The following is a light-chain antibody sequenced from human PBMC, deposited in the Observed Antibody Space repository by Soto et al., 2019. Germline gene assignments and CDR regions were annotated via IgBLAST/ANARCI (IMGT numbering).Light chain of an antibody. CDR3: QQYGGSPIT. CDR1: QRVTTR. J-gene: IGKJ5*01. CDR2: GAS. V-gene: IGKV3-20*01. Sequence: DIVLTQSPATLSLSPGERATLYFGASQRVTTRLAWYQQKPGQPPRLLISGASVRASGVPVRISGSGSGTDFTLTISRLEPEDFALYYCQQYGGSPITFGLGTRLEIK.